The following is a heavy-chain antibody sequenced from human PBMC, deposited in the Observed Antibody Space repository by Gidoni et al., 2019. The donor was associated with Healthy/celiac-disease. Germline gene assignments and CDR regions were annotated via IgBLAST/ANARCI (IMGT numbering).Heavy chain of an antibody. Sequence: QVQLVQPGAEAKKPGASVKVSCKASGYTFPGYYMHWVRQAPGQGLDWMGWINPTSGGTNYAQKFQGRVTMTRDTSISTAYMELSRLRSDDTAVYYCAREWGSGRNWFDPWGQGTLVTVSS. CDR1: GYTFPGYY. D-gene: IGHD6-19*01. J-gene: IGHJ5*02. V-gene: IGHV1-2*02. CDR3: AREWGSGRNWFDP. CDR2: INPTSGGT.